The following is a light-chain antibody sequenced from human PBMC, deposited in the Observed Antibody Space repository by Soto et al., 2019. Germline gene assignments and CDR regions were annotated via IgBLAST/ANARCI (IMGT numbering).Light chain of an antibody. Sequence: EIVMTQSPATLAVSPGERATLSCRASQSVTNYIAWYQQRPGQAPRLLIYGASTRATGIPARFSGSGSGTEFTLTISSLQSDDSALYFCQRYRDWPWTFGQGTKVDIK. V-gene: IGKV3-15*01. J-gene: IGKJ1*01. CDR1: QSVTNY. CDR3: QRYRDWPWT. CDR2: GAS.